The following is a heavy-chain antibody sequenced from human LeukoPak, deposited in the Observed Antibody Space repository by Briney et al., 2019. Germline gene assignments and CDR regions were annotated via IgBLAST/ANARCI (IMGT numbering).Heavy chain of an antibody. CDR2: FYIGRTT. CDR3: ARDKGQSGSSRIYESYMDV. J-gene: IGHJ6*03. V-gene: IGHV4-59*11. CDR1: GGSLRSHS. Sequence: SETLSLTCTVSGGSLRSHSWSWIRQPPGQGLEYIGDFYIGRTTNYNRSLKSRVTISLDTSKRQLSLTVNSVTAADTAVYFCARDKGQSGSSRIYESYMDVWGPGTTVIVSS. D-gene: IGHD6-6*01.